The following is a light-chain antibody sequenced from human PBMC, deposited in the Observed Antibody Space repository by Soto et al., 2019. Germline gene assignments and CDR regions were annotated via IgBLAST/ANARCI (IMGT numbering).Light chain of an antibody. CDR2: EVS. Sequence: QSALTQPASVSGSPGQSITISCTGTSSDVGGYNYGSWYQQHPGKAPKLMIYEVSNRPSGVSNRFSGSKSGNTASLTISGLQAEDEADYYCSSYTSSSTVVFGGGTQLTVL. CDR1: SSDVGGYNY. V-gene: IGLV2-14*01. CDR3: SSYTSSSTVV. J-gene: IGLJ2*01.